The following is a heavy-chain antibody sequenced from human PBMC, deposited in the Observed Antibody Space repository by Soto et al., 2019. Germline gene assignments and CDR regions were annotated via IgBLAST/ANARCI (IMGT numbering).Heavy chain of an antibody. CDR3: AKSAVPKLEYYYYGMDV. V-gene: IGHV3-30*18. D-gene: IGHD1-7*01. CDR1: GFTFSSYG. Sequence: SLRLSCAASGFTFSSYGMHWVRQAPGKGLEWVAVISYDGSNKYYADSVKGRFTISRDNSKNTLYLQMNSLRAEDTAVYYCAKSAVPKLEYYYYGMDVWGQGTTVTVSS. J-gene: IGHJ6*02. CDR2: ISYDGSNK.